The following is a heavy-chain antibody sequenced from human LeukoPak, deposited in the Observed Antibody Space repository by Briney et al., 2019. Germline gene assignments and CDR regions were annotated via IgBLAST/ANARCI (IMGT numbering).Heavy chain of an antibody. D-gene: IGHD2-15*01. V-gene: IGHV4-39*01. CDR1: GVSISSSSYY. Sequence: SETLSLTCTVSGVSISSSSYYWGWIRQPPGKGLEWIGSIYYSGSTYYNPSLKSRVTISVDTSKNQFSLKLSSVTAADTAVYYCARGLHCFDYWGQGSLVTVSS. CDR2: IYYSGST. CDR3: ARGLHCFDY. J-gene: IGHJ4*02.